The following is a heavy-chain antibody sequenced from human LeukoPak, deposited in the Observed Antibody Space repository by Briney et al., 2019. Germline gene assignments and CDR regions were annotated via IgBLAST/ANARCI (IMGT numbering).Heavy chain of an antibody. CDR2: INPNSGGT. Sequence: GASVKVSCKASGYTFTDYYMHWVRQAPGQGLEWMGWINPNSGGTNYAQKFQGRVTMTRDTSISTAYMELSRLRSDDTAVYYCASISRGYYYDSSGPSHAFDFWGQGTMVTVSS. D-gene: IGHD3-22*01. J-gene: IGHJ3*01. V-gene: IGHV1-2*02. CDR1: GYTFTDYY. CDR3: ASISRGYYYDSSGPSHAFDF.